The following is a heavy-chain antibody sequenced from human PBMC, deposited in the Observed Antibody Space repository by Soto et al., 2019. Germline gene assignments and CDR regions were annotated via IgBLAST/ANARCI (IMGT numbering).Heavy chain of an antibody. CDR2: IYSGGST. Sequence: EVQLVESGGGLVQPGGSLRLSCAASGFTVSSNYMSWVRQPPGKGLEWVSVIYSGGSTYYADSVKGRFTISRDNSKNTLYLQMNSLRAEDTAVYYCASQYDFWSGREIWGQGTMVTVSS. J-gene: IGHJ3*02. D-gene: IGHD3-3*01. CDR1: GFTVSSNY. V-gene: IGHV3-66*04. CDR3: ASQYDFWSGREI.